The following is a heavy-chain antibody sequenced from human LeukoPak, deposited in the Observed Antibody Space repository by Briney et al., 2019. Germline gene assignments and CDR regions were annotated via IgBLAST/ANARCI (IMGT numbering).Heavy chain of an antibody. CDR1: GGSISSSSYY. Sequence: SETLSLTCTVSGGSISSSSYYWGWIRQPPGMGLEWIGSIYYSGSTYYNPSLKSRVSISMDTSKNQFSLNLNSVTAADTAVYYCARHRIVVVPTAPLSYWFDPWGQGTLVTVSS. D-gene: IGHD2-2*01. J-gene: IGHJ5*02. CDR3: ARHRIVVVPTAPLSYWFDP. V-gene: IGHV4-39*01. CDR2: IYYSGST.